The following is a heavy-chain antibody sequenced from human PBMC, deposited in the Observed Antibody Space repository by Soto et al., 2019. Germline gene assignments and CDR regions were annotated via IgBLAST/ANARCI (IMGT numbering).Heavy chain of an antibody. CDR3: ARDTPEEGVEYYYYGMDV. Sequence: ESGGGVVQPGRSLRLSCAASGFTFSSYGMHWVRQAPGKGLEWVAVIWYDGSNKYYADSVKGRFTISRDNSKNTLYLQMNSLRAEDTAVYYCARDTPEEGVEYYYYGMDVWGQGTTVTVSS. J-gene: IGHJ6*02. V-gene: IGHV3-33*01. CDR2: IWYDGSNK. CDR1: GFTFSSYG.